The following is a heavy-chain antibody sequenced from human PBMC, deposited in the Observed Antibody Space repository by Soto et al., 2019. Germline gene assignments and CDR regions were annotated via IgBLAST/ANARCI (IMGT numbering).Heavy chain of an antibody. CDR3: ARFIWNLPFDY. V-gene: IGHV3-7*01. CDR1: GFTFSSYW. Sequence: GGSMRLSCAASGFTFSSYWMSWVRQAPGKGLEWVANIKQDGSEKYYVDSVKGRFTISRDNAKNSLYLQMNSLRAEDTAVYYCARFIWNLPFDYWGQGTLVTVSS. J-gene: IGHJ4*02. D-gene: IGHD1-1*01. CDR2: IKQDGSEK.